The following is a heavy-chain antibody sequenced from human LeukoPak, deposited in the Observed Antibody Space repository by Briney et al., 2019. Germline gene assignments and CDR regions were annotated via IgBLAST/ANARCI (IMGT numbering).Heavy chain of an antibody. CDR1: GGSVSSTNW. CDR3: AREGGFYRPLDY. D-gene: IGHD6-25*01. J-gene: IGHJ4*01. CDR2: VHLDGRT. Sequence: PSETLSLTCGVSGGSVSSTNWWTWIRQPPGKGLEWIGEVHLDGRTNFNPSLKSRLTMSVDLSENHVSLKLTSVTAADTAVYYCAREGGFYRPLDYSGEGTLAPVSS. V-gene: IGHV4-4*02.